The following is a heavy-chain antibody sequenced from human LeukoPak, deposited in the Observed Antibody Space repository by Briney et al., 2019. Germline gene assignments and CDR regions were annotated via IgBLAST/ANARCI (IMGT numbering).Heavy chain of an antibody. CDR2: ISGSGSNT. CDR1: GFTVSSTY. J-gene: IGHJ5*02. CDR3: AKGRGLPGSAWFDP. D-gene: IGHD3-10*01. V-gene: IGHV3-23*01. Sequence: GGSLRLSCAASGFTVSSTYMNWVRQAPGRGLEWVSGISGSGSNTYYADSMKGRFTISRDNSKNMLYLQMNSLRADDTAVYYCAKGRGLPGSAWFDPWGQGTLVTASS.